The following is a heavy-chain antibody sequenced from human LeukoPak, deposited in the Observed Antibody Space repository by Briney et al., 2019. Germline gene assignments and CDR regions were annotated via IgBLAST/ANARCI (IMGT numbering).Heavy chain of an antibody. CDR2: ISGSGGST. D-gene: IGHD2-21*02. J-gene: IGHJ4*02. CDR3: AKDSRYCGNDCYSFFDY. CDR1: GFTFSSYA. Sequence: GGSLRLSCAASGFTFSSYAMSWVRQAPRKGLEWVSAISGSGGSTYYADSVKGRFTISRDNSKNTLYLQMNSLRAEDTAVYYCAKDSRYCGNDCYSFFDYWGQGTLVTVSS. V-gene: IGHV3-23*01.